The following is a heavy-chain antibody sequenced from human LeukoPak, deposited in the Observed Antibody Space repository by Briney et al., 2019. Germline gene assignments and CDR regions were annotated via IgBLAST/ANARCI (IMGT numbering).Heavy chain of an antibody. CDR2: ILYDGSIR. CDR1: EFIFSSSD. V-gene: IGHV3-30*02. Sequence: PGGSLRLSCAASEFIFSSSDMHWVRQAPGKGLEWVAFILYDGSIRYYADSVMGRFTISRDNSKDMVYLQMNSLTTADTAVYYCARSYSLPEYWGQGTLVTVSS. J-gene: IGHJ4*02. CDR3: ARSYSLPEY. D-gene: IGHD1-26*01.